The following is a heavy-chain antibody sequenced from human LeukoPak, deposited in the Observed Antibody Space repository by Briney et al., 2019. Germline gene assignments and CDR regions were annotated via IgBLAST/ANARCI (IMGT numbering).Heavy chain of an antibody. J-gene: IGHJ6*03. Sequence: EASVKVSCKASGYTFTSYGISWVRQAPGQGLEWMGWISAYNGNTNYAQKLQGRVTMTTDTSTSTAYKELRSLRSDDTAVYYCARRHYGDYYMDVWGKGTTVTVSS. D-gene: IGHD4-17*01. CDR2: ISAYNGNT. CDR1: GYTFTSYG. V-gene: IGHV1-18*01. CDR3: ARRHYGDYYMDV.